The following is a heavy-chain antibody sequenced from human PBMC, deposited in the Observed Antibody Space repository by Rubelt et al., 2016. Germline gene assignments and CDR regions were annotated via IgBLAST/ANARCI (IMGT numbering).Heavy chain of an antibody. J-gene: IGHJ4*02. V-gene: IGHV3-21*06. CDR3: ARVGYCIVGCYPFDL. CDR2: ISDTSKYI. Sequence: VRQAPGKGLEWVSSISDTSKYIFHADSVGGRFTISRDEAKNSLFLQMNGLRVEEKGIYYCARVGYCIVGCYPFDLWGQGTLVTVSS. D-gene: IGHD2-15*01.